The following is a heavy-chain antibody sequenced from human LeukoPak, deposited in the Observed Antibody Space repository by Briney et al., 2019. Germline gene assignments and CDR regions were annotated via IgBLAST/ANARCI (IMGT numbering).Heavy chain of an antibody. Sequence: GESLNISCKGSGNSFTSYWIGWVRQMPGKGLEWMGVIYPGDSDTRYSPSFQGQVTISADKSITTAFLHWDSLKASDTAMYYCAGLDYYDSRDWGQGTLVTVSS. CDR2: IYPGDSDT. CDR3: AGLDYYDSRD. V-gene: IGHV5-51*01. D-gene: IGHD3-22*01. CDR1: GNSFTSYW. J-gene: IGHJ4*02.